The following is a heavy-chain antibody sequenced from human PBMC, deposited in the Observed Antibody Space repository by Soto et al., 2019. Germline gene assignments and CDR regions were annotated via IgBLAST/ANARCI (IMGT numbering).Heavy chain of an antibody. CDR1: GFTFSSYG. CDR3: AKGGGIQLWSIGNLDY. CDR2: ISYDGSNK. Sequence: PGGSLRLSCAASGFTFSSYGMHWVRQAPGKGLEWVAVISYDGSNKYYADSVKGRFTISRDNSKNTLYLQMNSLRAEDTAVYYCAKGGGIQLWSIGNLDYWGQGTLVTVSS. D-gene: IGHD5-18*01. J-gene: IGHJ4*02. V-gene: IGHV3-30*18.